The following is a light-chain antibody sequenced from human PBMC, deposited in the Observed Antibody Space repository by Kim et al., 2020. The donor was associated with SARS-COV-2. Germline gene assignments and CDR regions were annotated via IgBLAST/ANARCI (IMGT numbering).Light chain of an antibody. V-gene: IGLV2-23*02. CDR3: CSYAGSSTYV. CDR2: EVS. J-gene: IGLJ1*01. Sequence: QTALTQPPSVSWSPGQSITISCTGTSSDVGSYNLVSWYQQHPGKAPKLMIYEVSKRPSGVSNRFSGSKSGNTASLTISGLQAEDEADYYCCSYAGSSTYVFGTGTKVTVL. CDR1: SSDVGSYNL.